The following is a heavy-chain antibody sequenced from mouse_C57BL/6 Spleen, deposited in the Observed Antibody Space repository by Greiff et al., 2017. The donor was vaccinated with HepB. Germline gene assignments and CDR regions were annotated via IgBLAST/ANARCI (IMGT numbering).Heavy chain of an antibody. CDR1: GYAFSSSW. J-gene: IGHJ4*01. Sequence: QVQLQQSGPELVKPGASVKISCKASGYAFSSSWMNWVKQRPGKGLEWIGRIYPGDGDTNYNGKFKGKATLTADKSSSTAYMQLSSLTSEDSAVYFCARNGWGGYAMDYWGQGTSVTVSS. CDR3: ARNGWGGYAMDY. CDR2: IYPGDGDT. D-gene: IGHD2-3*01. V-gene: IGHV1-82*01.